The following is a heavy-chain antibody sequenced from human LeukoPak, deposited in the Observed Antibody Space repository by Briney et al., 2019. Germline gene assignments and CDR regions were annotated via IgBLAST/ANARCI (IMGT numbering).Heavy chain of an antibody. CDR3: ARLGSSSWFGYYYMDV. V-gene: IGHV3-74*01. J-gene: IGHJ6*03. Sequence: GGSLRLSCAASGFTFSSYWMHSVRQAPGKGLVWVSRINSDGSSTSYADSVKGRFTISRDNAKNTLYLQMNSLRAEDTAVYYCARLGSSSWFGYYYMDVWGKGTTVTVSS. CDR1: GFTFSSYW. CDR2: INSDGSST. D-gene: IGHD6-13*01.